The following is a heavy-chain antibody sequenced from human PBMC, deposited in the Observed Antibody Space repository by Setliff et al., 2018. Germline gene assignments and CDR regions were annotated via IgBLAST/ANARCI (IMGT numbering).Heavy chain of an antibody. CDR2: IWHDGTNK. Sequence: PGGSLRLSCAASGLTLINNGFHWVRQAPGKGLEWVAIIWHDGTNKYYADSVKGRFTIFRDNAKNSLYLQMDSLRAEDTAVYYCAKCGGDHCCPLYQYYMDVWGKGTTVTVSS. V-gene: IGHV3-33*06. D-gene: IGHD2-21*02. CDR1: GLTLINNG. CDR3: AKCGGDHCCPLYQYYMDV. J-gene: IGHJ6*03.